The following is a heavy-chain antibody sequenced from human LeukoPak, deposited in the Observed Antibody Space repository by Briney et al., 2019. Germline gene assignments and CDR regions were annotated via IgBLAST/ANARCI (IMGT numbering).Heavy chain of an antibody. J-gene: IGHJ5*02. CDR2: IIPIFGTA. V-gene: IGHV1-69*13. Sequence: GASVKVSCKASGGTFSSYAISWWRQAPGQGLEWMGGIIPIFGTANYAQKFQGRVTITADESTSTAYMELSSLRSEDTAVYYCARDLAYSSGVRAGWFDPWGQGTLVTVSS. CDR1: GGTFSSYA. D-gene: IGHD6-19*01. CDR3: ARDLAYSSGVRAGWFDP.